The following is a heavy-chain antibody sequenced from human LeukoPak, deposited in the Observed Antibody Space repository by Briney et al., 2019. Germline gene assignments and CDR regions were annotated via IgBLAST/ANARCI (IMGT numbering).Heavy chain of an antibody. CDR2: IYSGGST. CDR3: ARDRHDSSGYDY. D-gene: IGHD3-22*01. Sequence: GGSLRLSCAASGFTVSSNYMSWVRQAPGKGLEWVSVIYSGGSTYYADSVKGRFTISRDNSKNTLYLQMGSLRAEDMAVYYCARDRHDSSGYDYWGQGTLVTVSS. CDR1: GFTVSSNY. V-gene: IGHV3-66*01. J-gene: IGHJ4*02.